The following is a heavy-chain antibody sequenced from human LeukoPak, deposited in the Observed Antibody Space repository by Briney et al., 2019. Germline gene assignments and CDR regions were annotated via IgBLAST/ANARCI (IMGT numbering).Heavy chain of an antibody. D-gene: IGHD2-2*01. V-gene: IGHV3-21*01. J-gene: IGHJ4*02. CDR1: GFTFSSYR. CDR2: INSSGSYI. CDR3: ARDYADYYFDY. Sequence: PGGSLRLSCAASGFTFSSYRMNWVRQAPGKGLEWVSSINSSGSYIYYADSVKGRFTISRDNAKNSLYLQMNSLRAEDTAVYYCARDYADYYFDYWGQGTLVTVSS.